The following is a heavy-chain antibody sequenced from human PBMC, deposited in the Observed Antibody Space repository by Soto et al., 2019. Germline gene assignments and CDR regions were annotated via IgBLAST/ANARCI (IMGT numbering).Heavy chain of an antibody. CDR2: ISAYNGNT. V-gene: IGHV1-18*01. Sequence: SVKVSCKASGYTFTSYGISWVRQAARQGLEWMGWISAYNGNTNYAQKLQGRVTMTTDTSTSTAYMELRSLRSDDTAVYYCARVRDSSGYDAFDIWGQGTMVTVSS. J-gene: IGHJ3*02. CDR3: ARVRDSSGYDAFDI. CDR1: GYTFTSYG. D-gene: IGHD3-22*01.